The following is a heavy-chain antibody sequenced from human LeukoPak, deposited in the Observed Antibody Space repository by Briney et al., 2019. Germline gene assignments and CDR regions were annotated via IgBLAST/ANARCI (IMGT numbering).Heavy chain of an antibody. J-gene: IGHJ6*02. CDR3: AKAASSSWPSYYYGMDV. D-gene: IGHD6-13*01. CDR1: GFTFRSHA. V-gene: IGHV3-23*01. Sequence: GGSLRLSCVGSGFTFRSHAMSWVRQAPEKGLEFVSGIYENGGTTYYADSVKGRFSISRDNSKNTLYLQMDSLRGEDTAVYYCAKAASSSWPSYYYGMDVWGQGTTVTVSS. CDR2: IYENGGTT.